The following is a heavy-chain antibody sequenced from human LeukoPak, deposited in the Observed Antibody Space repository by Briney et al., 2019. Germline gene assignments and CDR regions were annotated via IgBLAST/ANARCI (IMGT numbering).Heavy chain of an antibody. CDR2: ISAYNGNT. V-gene: IGHV1-18*01. CDR1: GYTFTSYG. CDR3: AREGDCSGGSCYWETDY. D-gene: IGHD2-15*01. J-gene: IGHJ4*02. Sequence: ASVKVSCKASGYTFTSYGISWVRQAPGQGLEWMGWISAYNGNTNYAQKLQGRVTMTTDTSTSTVYMELRSLRSDDTAVYYCAREGDCSGGSCYWETDYWGQGTLVTVSS.